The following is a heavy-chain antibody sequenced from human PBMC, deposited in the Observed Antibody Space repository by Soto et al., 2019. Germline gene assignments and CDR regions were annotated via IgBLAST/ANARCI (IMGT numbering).Heavy chain of an antibody. J-gene: IGHJ4*02. CDR3: ARDQEGIIAAAGTFDY. Sequence: ASVKVSCKASGYTFTGYYMHWVRQAPGQGLEWMGWINPNSGGTNYAQKFQGRVTMTRDTSISTAYMELSRLRSDDTAVYYCARDQEGIIAAAGTFDYWGQGTLVTVSS. D-gene: IGHD6-13*01. CDR2: INPNSGGT. CDR1: GYTFTGYY. V-gene: IGHV1-2*02.